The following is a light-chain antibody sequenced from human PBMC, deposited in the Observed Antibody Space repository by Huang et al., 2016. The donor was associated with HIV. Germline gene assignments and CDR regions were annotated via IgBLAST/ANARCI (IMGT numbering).Light chain of an antibody. CDR1: PCIGNS. CDR3: QQYHEWPRT. V-gene: IGKV3-15*01. CDR2: ETF. Sequence: ERVLTQSPGTLSVSPGERATLSCRTSPCIGNSLAWYQLKPGQAPRLLIYETFIRASDIPARFSGGGSEIDFTLTISGLQSEDSAVYYCQQYHEWPRTFGQGTKVEIK. J-gene: IGKJ2*01.